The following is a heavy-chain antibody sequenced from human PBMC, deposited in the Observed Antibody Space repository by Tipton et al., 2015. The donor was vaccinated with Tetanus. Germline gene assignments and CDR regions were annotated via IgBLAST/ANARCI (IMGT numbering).Heavy chain of an antibody. CDR3: ARLRVYCSTACYSREDY. Sequence: SLRLSCAASGFTFSAYWMHWVRQAPGKGLVWVSRMNSDGSYIAYADSVKGRFTISRDNAKNTLYLQMNSLRAEDTAVYYCARLRVYCSTACYSREDYWGQGTLVTVSS. CDR2: MNSDGSYI. D-gene: IGHD2/OR15-2a*01. V-gene: IGHV3-74*01. CDR1: GFTFSAYW. J-gene: IGHJ4*02.